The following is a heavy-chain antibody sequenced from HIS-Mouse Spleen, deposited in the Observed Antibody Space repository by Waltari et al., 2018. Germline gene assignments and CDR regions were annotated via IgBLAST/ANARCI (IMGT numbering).Heavy chain of an antibody. CDR2: SKHSGRT. CDR3: ARGALRGSYYWGEYFQH. D-gene: IGHD1-26*01. Sequence: QVQLQQWGAGLLKPSETLSLTCAVYGGSFSGYYWSWIRQPPGKGLGWIGDSKHSGRTNYNPSLKSRVTISVDTSKSQFSLKLSSVTAADTAVYYCARGALRGSYYWGEYFQHWGQGTLVTVSS. J-gene: IGHJ1*01. CDR1: GGSFSGYY. V-gene: IGHV4-34*01.